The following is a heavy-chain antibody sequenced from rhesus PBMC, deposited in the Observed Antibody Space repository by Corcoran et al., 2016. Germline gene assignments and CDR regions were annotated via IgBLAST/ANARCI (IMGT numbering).Heavy chain of an antibody. CDR1: GGSISSNH. CDR3: ARNPIGCYSGSCIFDS. V-gene: IGHV4-173*01. CDR2: LSGSGGST. Sequence: QLQLQESGPGLVKPSETLSLTCAVSGGSISSNHWSWIRQSPGKGLEVIGRLSGSGGSTDYNPSLKSRVTISPDTSHNQFSLKLASVTAADTAVYYCARNPIGCYSGSCIFDSWGQGVLVTVSS. D-gene: IGHD6-25*01. J-gene: IGHJ4*01.